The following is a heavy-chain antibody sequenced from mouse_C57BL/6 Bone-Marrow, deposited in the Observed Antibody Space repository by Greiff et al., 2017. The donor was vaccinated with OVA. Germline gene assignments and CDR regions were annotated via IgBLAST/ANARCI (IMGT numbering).Heavy chain of an antibody. CDR2: ISDGGSYT. J-gene: IGHJ4*01. D-gene: IGHD1-1*01. Sequence: VQLKESGGGLVKPGGSLKLSCAASGFTFSSYAMSWVRQTPEKRLEWVATISDGGSYTYYPDNVKGRFTISRDNAKNNLYLQMSHLKSEDTAMYDCARDTTVVDYYAMDYWGQGTSVTVSS. V-gene: IGHV5-4*01. CDR3: ARDTTVVDYYAMDY. CDR1: GFTFSSYA.